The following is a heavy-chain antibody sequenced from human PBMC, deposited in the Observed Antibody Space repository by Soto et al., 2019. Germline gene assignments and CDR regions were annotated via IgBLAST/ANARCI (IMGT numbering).Heavy chain of an antibody. Sequence: VGSLRLSGAASGFPFSSYWMHWVRQARGKGPVWVSCINSDGSRSSYADSVKGRFTISRDNAKDTLYLQMSSPRVEDTAVYYCARVGGGQQFPPTGGFYYYGMDVWGRGTTVTVSS. D-gene: IGHD6-13*01. J-gene: IGHJ6*02. CDR3: ARVGGGQQFPPTGGFYYYGMDV. V-gene: IGHV3-74*01. CDR1: GFPFSSYW. CDR2: INSDGSRS.